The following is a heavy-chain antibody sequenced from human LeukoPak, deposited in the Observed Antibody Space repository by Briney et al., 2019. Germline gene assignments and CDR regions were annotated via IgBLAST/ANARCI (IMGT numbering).Heavy chain of an antibody. CDR2: IIPIFGTA. CDR3: ARARPADDAFDI. D-gene: IGHD2-2*01. J-gene: IGHJ3*02. V-gene: IGHV1-69*05. CDR1: GGTFSSYA. Sequence: SVKVSCKASGGTFSSYAISWVRQAPGQGLEWMGRIIPIFGTANYAQKFQGRVTITTDESTSTAYMELSSLRSEDTAVYYCARARPADDAFDIRGQGTMVTVSS.